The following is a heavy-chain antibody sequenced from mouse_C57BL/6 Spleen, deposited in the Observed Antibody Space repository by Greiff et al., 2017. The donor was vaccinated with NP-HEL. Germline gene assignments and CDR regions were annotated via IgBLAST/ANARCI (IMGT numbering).Heavy chain of an antibody. D-gene: IGHD2-1*01. CDR2: IDPSDSET. V-gene: IGHV1-52*01. CDR3: AREGNFDY. J-gene: IGHJ2*01. CDR1: GYTFTSYW. Sequence: QVHVKQPGAELVRPGSSVKLSCKASGYTFTSYWMHWVKQRPIQGLEWIGNIDPSDSETHYNQKFKDKATLTVDKSSSTAYMQLSSLTSEDSAVYYCAREGNFDYWGQGTTLTVSS.